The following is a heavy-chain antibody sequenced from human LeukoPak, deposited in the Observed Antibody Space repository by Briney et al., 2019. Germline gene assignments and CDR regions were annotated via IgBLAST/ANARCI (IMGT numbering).Heavy chain of an antibody. CDR3: ARELGSTGSSVY. J-gene: IGHJ4*02. Sequence: ASVKVSCKTSVGSSTTYIITWVRQAPGQGLEWMGRIVPISGTTQYAQNFQGRVTITTDESASTAYMELNSLRPEDTAVYYCARELGSTGSSVYWGQGTLVTVSS. CDR1: VGSSTTYI. D-gene: IGHD1-1*01. V-gene: IGHV1-69*05. CDR2: IVPISGTT.